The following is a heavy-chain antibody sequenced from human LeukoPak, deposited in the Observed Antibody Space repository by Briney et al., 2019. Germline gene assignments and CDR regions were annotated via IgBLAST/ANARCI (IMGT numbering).Heavy chain of an antibody. CDR2: ISGSGGST. CDR3: AKDSWYGDFSVLFDY. J-gene: IGHJ4*02. V-gene: IGHV3-23*01. Sequence: GGSLRLSCAASRFTFSSYAMSWVRQAPGKGLEWVSAISGSGGSTYYADSVKGRFTISRDNSKNTLYLQMNSLRAEDTAVYYCAKDSWYGDFSVLFDYWGQGTLVTVSS. CDR1: RFTFSSYA. D-gene: IGHD4-17*01.